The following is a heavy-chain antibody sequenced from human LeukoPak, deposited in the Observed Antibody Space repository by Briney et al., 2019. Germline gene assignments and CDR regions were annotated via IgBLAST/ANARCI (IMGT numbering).Heavy chain of an antibody. D-gene: IGHD3-3*01. J-gene: IGHJ4*02. CDR3: TWSGLKIES. Sequence: GGSLKLSCAASGFTFSNGWMSWVRQAPRKGLEWVGQIKTESDGATTDYAAPVKGRFTISRDDSKNTLFLQMNGLKTEDTALYYCTWSGLKIESWGQGTLVTVSS. V-gene: IGHV3-15*01. CDR2: IKTESDGATT. CDR1: GFTFSNGW.